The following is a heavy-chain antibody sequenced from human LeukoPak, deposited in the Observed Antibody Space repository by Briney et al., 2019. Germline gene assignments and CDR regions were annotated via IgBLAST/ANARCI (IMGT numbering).Heavy chain of an antibody. D-gene: IGHD1-26*01. Sequence: GGSLRLSCAASGFTFSTYWMHWVRQAPGKGLVRVSRINSDGSRTNYADSVKGRFTISRDNAKNTLDLQMNSLRAEDTAVYFCARSPWEVLPDYWGQGTLVTVSS. J-gene: IGHJ4*02. CDR2: INSDGSRT. CDR3: ARSPWEVLPDY. V-gene: IGHV3-74*01. CDR1: GFTFSTYW.